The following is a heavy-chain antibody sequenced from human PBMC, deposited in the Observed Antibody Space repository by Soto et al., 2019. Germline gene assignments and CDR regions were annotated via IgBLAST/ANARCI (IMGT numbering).Heavy chain of an antibody. J-gene: IGHJ6*02. V-gene: IGHV1-69*13. Sequence: SVKVSCKASGGTFSSYAISWVRQAPGQGLEWMGGIIPIFGTANYAQKFQGRVTITADESTSTAYMELSSLRSEDTAVYYCARGPASNRLGYHHYLMDVWGQGTTDTVSS. D-gene: IGHD2-15*01. CDR2: IIPIFGTA. CDR1: GGTFSSYA. CDR3: ARGPASNRLGYHHYLMDV.